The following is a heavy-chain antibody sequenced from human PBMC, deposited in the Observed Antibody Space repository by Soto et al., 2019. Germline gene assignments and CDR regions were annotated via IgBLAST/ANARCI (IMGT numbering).Heavy chain of an antibody. CDR1: GFSLSTSGVG. V-gene: IGHV2-5*02. J-gene: IGHJ4*02. D-gene: IGHD3-10*01. CDR2: IYWDDDK. Sequence: QITLEESGPTLVKPTQTLTLTCTFSGFSLSTSGVGVGWIRQPPGKAPELLALIYWDDDKRYSPSLKSRLTITKDTSKHQVVLTMTNMDPVDTATYSCAHNDYYGSGRRTYYFDYWGQGTLVTVFS. CDR3: AHNDYYGSGRRTYYFDY.